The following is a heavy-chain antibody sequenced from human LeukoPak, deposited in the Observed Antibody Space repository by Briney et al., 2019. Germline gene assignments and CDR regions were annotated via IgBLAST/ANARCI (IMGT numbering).Heavy chain of an antibody. D-gene: IGHD3-16*02. CDR3: ATGRYDYVWGSHRPSYYMDV. CDR2: FDLEDGET. CDR1: GYTLTELS. Sequence: ASLKVSCKVSGYTLTELSMHWVRQAPGKGLEWMGGFDLEDGETTYAQKFQGRVTMTEDTSTDTAYMELSSLRSEDTAVYYCATGRYDYVWGSHRPSYYMDVWGKGTTVTISS. V-gene: IGHV1-24*01. J-gene: IGHJ6*03.